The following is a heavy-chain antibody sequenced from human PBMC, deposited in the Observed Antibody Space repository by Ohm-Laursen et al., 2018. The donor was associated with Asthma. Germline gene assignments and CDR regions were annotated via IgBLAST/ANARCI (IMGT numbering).Heavy chain of an antibody. V-gene: IGHV3-30*18. D-gene: IGHD6-19*01. J-gene: IGHJ3*02. CDR1: GFTFSGYG. CDR2: ISYDGSNK. Sequence: SLRLSCAASGFTFSGYGMHWVRQAPGKGLEWVAVISYDGSNKYYADSVKGRFTISRDNSKNTLYLQMNSLRAEDTALYYCAKVKWAGTENDAFDIWGQGTMVTVSS. CDR3: AKVKWAGTENDAFDI.